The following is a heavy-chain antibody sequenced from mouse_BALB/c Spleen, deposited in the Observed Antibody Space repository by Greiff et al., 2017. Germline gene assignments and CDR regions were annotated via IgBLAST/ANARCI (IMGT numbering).Heavy chain of an antibody. Sequence: EVKVVESGGGLVQPGGSLRLSCATSGFTFTDYYMSWVRQPPGKALEWLGFIRNKANGYTTEYSASVKGRFTISRDNSQSILYLQMNTLRAEDSATYYCAREYGNSYGPFDYWGQGTTHTVSA. J-gene: IGHJ2*01. V-gene: IGHV7-3*02. CDR2: IRNKANGYTT. CDR1: GFTFTDYY. D-gene: IGHD2-10*02. CDR3: AREYGNSYGPFDY.